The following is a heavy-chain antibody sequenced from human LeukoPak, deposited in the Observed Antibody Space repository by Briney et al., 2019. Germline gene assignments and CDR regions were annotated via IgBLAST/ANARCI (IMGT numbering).Heavy chain of an antibody. CDR1: GGSISSSSYY. V-gene: IGHV4-39*07. D-gene: IGHD3-10*01. J-gene: IGHJ4*02. Sequence: SETLSLTCTVSGGSISSSSYYWGWIRQPPGKGLEWIGSIYYSGSTYYNPSLKSRVTLSVDTSKNQFSLKLSSVTAADTAVYYCTSHPTNLLWFGESHGYYFDYWGQGTLVTVSS. CDR2: IYYSGST. CDR3: TSHPTNLLWFGESHGYYFDY.